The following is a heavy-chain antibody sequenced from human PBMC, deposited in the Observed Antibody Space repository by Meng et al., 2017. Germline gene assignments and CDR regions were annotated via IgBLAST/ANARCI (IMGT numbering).Heavy chain of an antibody. CDR3: STNQSRLSTFTLLFDP. Sequence: VQVVQAGAEVEQSGASVTVASKTDGYTFSSYAMHWVRQAPRQGLEWMGWINAANGNTKNSQKFQGRVTITTDASSSTAYMELSSLISEDTAVYYCSTNQSRLSTFTLLFDPWGQGTLVTVSS. V-gene: IGHV1-3*01. CDR2: INAANGNT. J-gene: IGHJ5*02. CDR1: GYTFSSYA. D-gene: IGHD5/OR15-5a*01.